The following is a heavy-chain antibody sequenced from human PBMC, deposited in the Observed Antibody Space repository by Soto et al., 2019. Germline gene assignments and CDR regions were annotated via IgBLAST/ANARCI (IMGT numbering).Heavy chain of an antibody. Sequence: GGSLRLSCTASGFTFGDYAMSWFRQAPGKGLEWVGFIRSKAYGGTTEYAASVKGRFTISRDDSKSIAYLQMNSLKTEDTAVYYCTRVELHILTGPPRGIDYWGQGTLVTVSS. D-gene: IGHD3-9*01. CDR1: GFTFGDYA. CDR3: TRVELHILTGPPRGIDY. V-gene: IGHV3-49*03. CDR2: IRSKAYGGTT. J-gene: IGHJ4*02.